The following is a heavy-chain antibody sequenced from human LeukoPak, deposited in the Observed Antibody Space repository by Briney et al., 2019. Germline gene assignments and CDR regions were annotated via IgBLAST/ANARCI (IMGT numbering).Heavy chain of an antibody. CDR1: GGTFSSYT. Sequence: SVKVSCKASGGTFSSYTISWARQAPGQGLEWMGRIIPILGIANYAQKFQGRVTITADKSTSTAYMELSSLRSEDTAVYYCATDYSNYNSPQAYWGQGTLVTVSS. CDR3: ATDYSNYNSPQAY. V-gene: IGHV1-69*02. J-gene: IGHJ4*02. CDR2: IIPILGIA. D-gene: IGHD4-11*01.